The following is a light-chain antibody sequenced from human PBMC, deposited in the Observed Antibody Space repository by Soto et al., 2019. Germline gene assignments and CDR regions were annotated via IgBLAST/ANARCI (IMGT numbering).Light chain of an antibody. CDR3: QQYSHPIT. CDR1: QDISNY. V-gene: IGKV1-33*01. Sequence: DSQMTQSPPSLSVSVGDRVTITCQASQDISNYLHWFQQKPGKAPQLLIFDVSNLQTGVPSRFSGGGSGTDFALTISSLEPEDIATYYCQQYSHPITFGQGTRLEI. CDR2: DVS. J-gene: IGKJ5*01.